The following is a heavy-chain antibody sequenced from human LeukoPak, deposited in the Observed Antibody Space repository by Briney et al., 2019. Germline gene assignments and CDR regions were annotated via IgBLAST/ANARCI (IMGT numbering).Heavy chain of an antibody. D-gene: IGHD3-9*01. CDR3: AREDKIYDILTGYWL. CDR2: ISSSGSTI. CDR1: GFTFSNYY. V-gene: IGHV3-11*01. Sequence: GGSLRLSCAASGFTFSNYYMSWIRQAPGKGLEWVSYISSSGSTIYYADSVKGRFTISRDNAKNSLYLQMNSLRAEDTAVYYCAREDKIYDILTGYWLWGQGTLVTVSS. J-gene: IGHJ4*02.